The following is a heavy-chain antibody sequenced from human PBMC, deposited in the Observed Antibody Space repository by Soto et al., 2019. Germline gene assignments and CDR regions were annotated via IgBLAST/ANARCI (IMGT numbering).Heavy chain of an antibody. V-gene: IGHV1-18*01. CDR3: AREPYHVLMVNAPNLYGMDV. J-gene: IGHJ6*02. CDR2: ISTYNGNT. Sequence: QVQLVQSGAEVKKPGASVKVSCKASGYTFTTYDISWVRQAPGQGLEWMGRISTYNGNTNYPQSLQGRLTMTTDTSTTRAYMDLRNLSSDDTAVDYCAREPYHVLMVNAPNLYGMDVWGQGTTVTVSS. CDR1: GYTFTTYD. D-gene: IGHD2-8*01.